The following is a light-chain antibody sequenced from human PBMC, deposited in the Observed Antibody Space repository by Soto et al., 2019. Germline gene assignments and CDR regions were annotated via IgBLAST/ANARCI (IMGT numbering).Light chain of an antibody. J-gene: IGKJ1*01. Sequence: EIVLTQSPGTLSLSPGERATLPCRASQSVSSNFLAWYQQKPGQAPRLLIYGASSRATGIPDRFSGSGSGTDFTLTISRLETEDFAVYYFQQYGSSPRTFGQGTKVEIK. V-gene: IGKV3-20*01. CDR3: QQYGSSPRT. CDR1: QSVSSNF. CDR2: GAS.